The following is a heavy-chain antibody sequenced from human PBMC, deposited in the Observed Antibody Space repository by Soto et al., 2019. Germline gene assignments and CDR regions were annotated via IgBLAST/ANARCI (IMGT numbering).Heavy chain of an antibody. V-gene: IGHV2-70*11. CDR1: GFSLPTSGMS. J-gene: IGHJ6*03. Sequence: ESGTTPANPTQTLTLTCTLSGFSLPTSGMSVTWIRQSPGKALEWLARIDWDDDKHYTTSLESRLAISKDTSKNQVVLTMTNMDPVDTGTFYCARIWATPGAKYIDVWGKGITVTVSS. CDR2: IDWDDDK. CDR3: ARIWATPGAKYIDV.